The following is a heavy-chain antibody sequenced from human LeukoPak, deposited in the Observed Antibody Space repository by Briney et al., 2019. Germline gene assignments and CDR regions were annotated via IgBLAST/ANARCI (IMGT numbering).Heavy chain of an antibody. CDR1: GFSFSAYG. J-gene: IGHJ4*02. D-gene: IGHD6-13*01. CDR3: ARSQSSSLIDY. V-gene: IGHV3-33*01. CDR2: IWYDGSSK. Sequence: GGSLSLSCAASGFSFSAYGVHWVRQAPGKGLEWVAVIWYDGSSKDYADSVKGRFTFSRDNSKNTLYLQMNSLTVEDTAVYYCARSQSSSLIDYWGQGTLVIVSS.